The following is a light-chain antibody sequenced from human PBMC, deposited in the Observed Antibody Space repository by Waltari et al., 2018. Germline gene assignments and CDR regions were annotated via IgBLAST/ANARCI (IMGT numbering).Light chain of an antibody. CDR1: QSVSSN. CDR3: QQYNNWPPKT. J-gene: IGKJ2*01. CDR2: GAS. Sequence: EIVMTQSPATLSGSPGERATLSCRASQSVSSNLAWYQQKPGQAPRLLIYGASTRATGIPARFSGSGSGTEFTLTISSMQSEDFAVYYCQQYNNWPPKTFGQGTKLEIK. V-gene: IGKV3-15*01.